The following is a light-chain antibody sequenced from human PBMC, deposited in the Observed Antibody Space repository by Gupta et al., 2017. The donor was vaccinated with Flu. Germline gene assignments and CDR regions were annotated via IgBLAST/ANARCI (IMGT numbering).Light chain of an antibody. V-gene: IGKV1-12*01. Sequence: PSSMSASWGDSVTITCRATHYIDNWLAWYQQKPGKPPKLLIYGASSLRGGVPSRFSGSGSGTEFSLTITSLQAEDFATYYCQQAYSFPRTFGQGTKVDIK. CDR3: QQAYSFPRT. J-gene: IGKJ1*01. CDR2: GAS. CDR1: HYIDNW.